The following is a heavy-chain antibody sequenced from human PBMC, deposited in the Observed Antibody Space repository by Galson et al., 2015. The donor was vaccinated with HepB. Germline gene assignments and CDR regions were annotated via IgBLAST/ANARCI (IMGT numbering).Heavy chain of an antibody. CDR3: ARDDLIVGANPDY. J-gene: IGHJ4*02. CDR1: GYTFDTYG. D-gene: IGHD1-26*01. V-gene: IGHV1-18*01. CDR2: IRVSNGNT. Sequence: SVKVSCKAVGYTFDTYGISWVRQAPGQGLEWMGWIRVSNGNTTYAPKFQDRVTMTADRGKRTAYMEMTSLTSEDTAVYYCARDDLIVGANPDYWGQGTLVIVSS.